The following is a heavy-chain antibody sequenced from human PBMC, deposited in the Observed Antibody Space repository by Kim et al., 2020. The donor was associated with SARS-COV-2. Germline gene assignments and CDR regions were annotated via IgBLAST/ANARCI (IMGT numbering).Heavy chain of an antibody. D-gene: IGHD1-20*01. CDR1: GGTFSSYA. Sequence: SVKVSCKASGGTFSSYAISWVRQAPGQGLEWMGGIIPIFGTANYAQKFQGRVTITADESTSTAYMELSSLRSEDTAVYYCARVRITGTLFNYYYGMDVWGQGTTVTVSS. CDR3: ARVRITGTLFNYYYGMDV. CDR2: IIPIFGTA. J-gene: IGHJ6*02. V-gene: IGHV1-69*13.